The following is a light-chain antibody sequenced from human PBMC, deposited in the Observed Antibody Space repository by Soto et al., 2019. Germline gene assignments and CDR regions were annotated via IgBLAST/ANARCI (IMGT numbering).Light chain of an antibody. V-gene: IGKV3-15*01. CDR1: PSVSTD. J-gene: IGKJ4*01. Sequence: EIVMTQSPAILSVSPGERAPLSCRASPSVSTDLAWYQPKPCQAPSLLIYGASIRATGIPARFSGSGSGTEFTLTISSLQSEDSAIYYCQQYKNWPFLTFGGGTKVDIK. CDR3: QQYKNWPFLT. CDR2: GAS.